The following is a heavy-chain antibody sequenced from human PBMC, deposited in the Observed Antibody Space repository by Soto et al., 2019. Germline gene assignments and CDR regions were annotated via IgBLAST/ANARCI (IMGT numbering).Heavy chain of an antibody. CDR3: AKRVLYSTSSPHLDS. V-gene: IGHV3-23*01. CDR2: ISDTGGDT. J-gene: IGHJ4*02. CDR1: GFTFSTYG. D-gene: IGHD6-6*01. Sequence: EVQLLESGGGLVQPGGSLRVSCAASGFTFSTYGMNWVRQAPGKGLEWVSSISDTGGDTYYADSVKGRFTISRDNSKKMLYLQMNSLRSEDTAVYYCAKRVLYSTSSPHLDSWGQGTLVTVSS.